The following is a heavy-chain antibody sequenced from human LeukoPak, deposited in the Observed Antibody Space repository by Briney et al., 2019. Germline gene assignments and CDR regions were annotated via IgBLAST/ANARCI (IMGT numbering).Heavy chain of an antibody. J-gene: IGHJ4*02. CDR2: ISYDGSNK. V-gene: IGHV3-30*18. Sequence: GGSLRLSCAASGFTFSSYGMHWVRQAPGKGLEWVAVISYDGSNKYYADSVKGRFTISRDNSKNTLYLQMNSLRAEDTAVYYCANFEYSSSSDTASDYWGQGTLVTVSS. D-gene: IGHD6-6*01. CDR1: GFTFSSYG. CDR3: ANFEYSSSSDTASDY.